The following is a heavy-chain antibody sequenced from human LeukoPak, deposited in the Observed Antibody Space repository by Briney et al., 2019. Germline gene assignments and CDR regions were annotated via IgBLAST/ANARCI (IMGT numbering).Heavy chain of an antibody. CDR3: AREGAGTFDY. D-gene: IGHD1-1*01. V-gene: IGHV3-7*04. J-gene: IGHJ4*02. Sequence: GGSLRLSCAASGFTFSDYYMSWIRQAPGKGLEWVANIKQDGSDKYYVYSVKGRFTISRDNAKNSLYLQMNGLRAEDTAVYYCAREGAGTFDYWGQGTLVTVSS. CDR1: GFTFSDYY. CDR2: IKQDGSDK.